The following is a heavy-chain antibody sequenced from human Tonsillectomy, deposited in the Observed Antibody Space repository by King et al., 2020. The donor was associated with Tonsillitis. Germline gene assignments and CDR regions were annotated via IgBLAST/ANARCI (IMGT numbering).Heavy chain of an antibody. Sequence: VQLVESGAEVKKPGSSVKVSCKASGGSFSSYAISWVRQAPGQGLEWMGGIIPPFGTANYAQKFQGRVTITADESTSTAYMELSSLRSEDTALYYCARAHSSGYWAYNYYMDVWGKGTTVTVSS. J-gene: IGHJ6*03. V-gene: IGHV1-69*01. CDR2: IIPPFGTA. CDR3: ARAHSSGYWAYNYYMDV. D-gene: IGHD3-22*01. CDR1: GGSFSSYA.